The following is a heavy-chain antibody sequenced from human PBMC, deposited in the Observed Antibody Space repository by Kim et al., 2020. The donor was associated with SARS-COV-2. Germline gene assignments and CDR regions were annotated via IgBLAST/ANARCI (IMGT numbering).Heavy chain of an antibody. Sequence: ASVKVSCKASGYTFTSYAMHWVRQAPGQRLEWMGWINAGNGNTKYSQKFQGRVTITRDTSASTAYMELSSLRSEDTAVYYCASLLVGIAAAGTGYYYGMDVWGQGTTVTVSS. CDR1: GYTFTSYA. D-gene: IGHD6-13*01. V-gene: IGHV1-3*01. CDR2: INAGNGNT. J-gene: IGHJ6*02. CDR3: ASLLVGIAAAGTGYYYGMDV.